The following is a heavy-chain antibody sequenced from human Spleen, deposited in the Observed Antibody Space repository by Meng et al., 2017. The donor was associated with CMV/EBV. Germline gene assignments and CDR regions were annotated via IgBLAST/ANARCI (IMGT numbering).Heavy chain of an antibody. CDR1: GGTFNSDS. V-gene: IGHV1-69*08. CDR3: AKGTRRGFWGKFDL. J-gene: IGHJ2*01. CDR2: IVPLHATP. D-gene: IGHD1/OR15-1a*01. Sequence: KACGGTFNSDSIIWVRQAPGQGLECMGEIVPLHATPTYAQKFQGRIKITADKSTTTAYMELTGLRSEDTAVYYCAKGTRRGFWGKFDLWGRGTLVTVSS.